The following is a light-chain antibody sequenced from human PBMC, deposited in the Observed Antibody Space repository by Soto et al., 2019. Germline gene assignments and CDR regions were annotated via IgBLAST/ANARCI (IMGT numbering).Light chain of an antibody. CDR1: ESLFGF. CDR2: VVS. CDR3: QSYNDWPFA. J-gene: IGKJ2*01. Sequence: DIVLTQSPATLSVSPEDRVTLSSRPSESLFGFLAWYQQKPGQAPRLLMYVVSTRATGIPARFSGGGSATDFTLTISSLQSEDSAFYFCQSYNDWPFASGLGTRLEI. V-gene: IGKV3-15*01.